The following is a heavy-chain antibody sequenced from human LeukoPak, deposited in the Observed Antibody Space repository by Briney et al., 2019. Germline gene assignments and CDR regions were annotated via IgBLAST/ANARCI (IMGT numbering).Heavy chain of an antibody. Sequence: PSETLSLTCTVSGGSISSSSYYWGWIRQPPGKGLEWIGSTYYSGSTYYNPSLKSRVTISVDTSKNQFSLKLSSATAADTAVYYCARRKSGSFDYWGQGTLVTVSS. CDR1: GGSISSSSYY. V-gene: IGHV4-39*01. D-gene: IGHD3-10*01. CDR2: TYYSGST. J-gene: IGHJ4*02. CDR3: ARRKSGSFDY.